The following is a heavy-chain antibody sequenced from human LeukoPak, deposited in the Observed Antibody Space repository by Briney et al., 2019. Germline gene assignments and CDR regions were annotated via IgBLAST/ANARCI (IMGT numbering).Heavy chain of an antibody. CDR3: ARVPTTTRYDYVWGSYLGAFDI. V-gene: IGHV1-18*01. CDR1: GYTFTSYG. CDR2: ISGYNGNT. J-gene: IGHJ3*02. D-gene: IGHD3-16*02. Sequence: GASVKVSCKASGYTFTSYGISWVRQAPGQGLEWMGWISGYNGNTIYAQKFQGRVTMTTDTSTSTVYMELSSLRSEDTAVYYCARVPTTTRYDYVWGSYLGAFDIWGQGTMVTVSS.